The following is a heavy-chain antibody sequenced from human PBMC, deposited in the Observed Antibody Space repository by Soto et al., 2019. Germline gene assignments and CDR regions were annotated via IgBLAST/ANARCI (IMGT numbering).Heavy chain of an antibody. J-gene: IGHJ6*03. V-gene: IGHV4-59*08. CDR1: GGSISSYY. CDR3: ARLEGYYNYMAV. Sequence: SETLSLTCTVSGGSISSYYWTWIRQPPGKGLEWIGYIYYSGSTNYNPSLKSRVTISVATSKTQFSLKLSSVTAADTAGYYCARLEGYYNYMAVCGKGPTVTVPS. D-gene: IGHD6-13*01. CDR2: IYYSGST.